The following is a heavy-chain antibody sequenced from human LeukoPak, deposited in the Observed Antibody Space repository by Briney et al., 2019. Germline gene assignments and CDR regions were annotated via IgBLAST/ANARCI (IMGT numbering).Heavy chain of an antibody. CDR3: ARGQSGWKEFDY. V-gene: IGHV1-69*02. CDR2: IIPILGIA. D-gene: IGHD1-1*01. Sequence: SVKVSCKASGGTFSSYTISWVRHAPGQGLEWMGRIIPILGIANYAQKFQGRVTITADKSTSTAYMELSSLRSEDTAVYYCARGQSGWKEFDYWGQGTLVTVSS. CDR1: GGTFSSYT. J-gene: IGHJ4*02.